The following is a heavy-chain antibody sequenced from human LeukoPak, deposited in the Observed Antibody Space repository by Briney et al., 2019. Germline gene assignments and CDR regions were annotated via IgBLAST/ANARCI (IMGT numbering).Heavy chain of an antibody. CDR1: GFTFRRYW. J-gene: IGHJ6*04. Sequence: QPGGSLSLSCAASGFTFRRYWMHWVRQAPGKGPVWVSGINTDGSDTIYADSVKGRFTISRDNAKNTLFLQMNSLRAEDTAVYYCARDDATTARASGMDVWGKGTTATVSS. CDR2: INTDGSDT. CDR3: ARDDATTARASGMDV. D-gene: IGHD6-6*01. V-gene: IGHV3-74*01.